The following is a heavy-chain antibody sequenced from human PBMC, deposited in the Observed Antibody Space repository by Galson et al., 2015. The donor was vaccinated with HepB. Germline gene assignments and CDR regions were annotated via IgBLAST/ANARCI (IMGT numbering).Heavy chain of an antibody. CDR1: GFTVSSNY. CDR2: IYSGGST. D-gene: IGHD3-3*01. J-gene: IGHJ1*01. V-gene: IGHV3-66*02. CDR3: ARNKFLEWSHHQYFQH. Sequence: SLRLSCAASGFTVSSNYMSWVRQAPGKGLEWVSVIYSGGSTYYADSVKGRFTISRDNSKNTLYLQMNSLRAEGTAVYYCARNKFLEWSHHQYFQHWGQGTLVTVSS.